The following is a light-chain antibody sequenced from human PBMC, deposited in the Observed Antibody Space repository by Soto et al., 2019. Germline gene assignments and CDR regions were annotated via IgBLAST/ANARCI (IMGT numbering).Light chain of an antibody. CDR3: QQYYTPPLLT. V-gene: IGKV4-1*01. CDR2: WAS. J-gene: IGKJ4*01. Sequence: DIVMTQSPDSLAVSLGERATINCKSSKSVLYSSKNKNYLDWYQQKPGQPPKLLTYWASTRESGVPDRFSGRGAETDFTITISSLQAEDVAVNYCQQYYTPPLLTFGGGTKVEIK. CDR1: KSVLYSSKNKNY.